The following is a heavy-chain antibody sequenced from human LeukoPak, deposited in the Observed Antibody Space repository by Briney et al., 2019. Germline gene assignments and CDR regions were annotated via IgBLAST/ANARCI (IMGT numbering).Heavy chain of an antibody. CDR1: GYTFTGYY. J-gene: IGHJ4*02. V-gene: IGHV1-2*02. CDR3: ARDSQYCSGGSRYGY. Sequence: ASVKVSCKASGYTFTGYYMHWVRQAPGQGLEWMGWINPNSGGTNYAQKFQGRVTMTRDTSISTAYMELSRLRSDDTAVYYCARDSQYCSGGSRYGYWGQGTLVTVSS. CDR2: INPNSGGT. D-gene: IGHD2-15*01.